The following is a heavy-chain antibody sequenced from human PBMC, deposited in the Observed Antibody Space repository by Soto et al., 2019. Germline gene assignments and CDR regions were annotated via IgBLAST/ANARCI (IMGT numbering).Heavy chain of an antibody. Sequence: QVQLVQSGAEVKKPGASVKLSCKASGYTFTSYDITWVRQATGQGLEWMGWMNPNSGNTGCAQKFQGRVTMTRNTSISTAYMELSGLRSEDTAVDYCARDDYGGRPGYWGQGTLVTVSS. CDR1: GYTFTSYD. CDR3: ARDDYGGRPGY. CDR2: MNPNSGNT. V-gene: IGHV1-8*02. D-gene: IGHD4-17*01. J-gene: IGHJ4*02.